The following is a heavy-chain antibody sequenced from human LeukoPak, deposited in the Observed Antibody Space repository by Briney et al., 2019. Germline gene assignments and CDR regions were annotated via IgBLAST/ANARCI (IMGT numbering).Heavy chain of an antibody. CDR2: IYTSGST. CDR1: GGSISSGDYY. CDR3: ARASYPGIAAGSLPYYFDY. D-gene: IGHD6-13*01. Sequence: ASETLSLTCTVSGGSISSGDYYWRWIRQPAGKGLEWIGRIYTSGSTNYNPSLKSRVTMSVDTSKNQFSLKLSSVTAADTAVYYCARASYPGIAAGSLPYYFDYWGQGTLVTVSS. J-gene: IGHJ4*02. V-gene: IGHV4-61*02.